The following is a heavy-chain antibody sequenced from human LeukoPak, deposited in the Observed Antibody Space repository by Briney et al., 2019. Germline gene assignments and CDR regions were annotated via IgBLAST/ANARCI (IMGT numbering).Heavy chain of an antibody. J-gene: IGHJ6*03. CDR2: INHSGST. Sequence: SETLSLTCAVYGGSFSGYYWSWIRQPPGKGLEWIGEINHSGSTNYNPSLKSRVTISVDTSKNQFSLKLSSVTAADTAVYYCARGLGVTGGYSSGYYHYYYYYYMDVWGTGTTVTVSS. V-gene: IGHV4-34*01. CDR1: GGSFSGYY. CDR3: ARGLGVTGGYSSGYYHYYYYYYMDV. D-gene: IGHD3-22*01.